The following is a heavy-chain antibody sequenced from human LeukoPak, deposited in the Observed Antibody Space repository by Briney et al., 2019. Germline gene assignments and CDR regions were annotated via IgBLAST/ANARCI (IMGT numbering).Heavy chain of an antibody. V-gene: IGHV3-7*01. J-gene: IGHJ4*02. CDR1: GFTFSSYA. Sequence: PGGSLRLSCAASGFTFSSYAMSWVRQAPGKGLEWVANIKQDGSEKYYVDSVKGRFTISRDNAKNSVYLQMNSLRAEDTAVYYCASGYYYDSSGPPDYFDYWGQGTLVTVSS. CDR2: IKQDGSEK. D-gene: IGHD3-22*01. CDR3: ASGYYYDSSGPPDYFDY.